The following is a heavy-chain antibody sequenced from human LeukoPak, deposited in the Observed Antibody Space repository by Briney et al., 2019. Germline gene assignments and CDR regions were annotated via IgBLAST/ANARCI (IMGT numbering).Heavy chain of an antibody. J-gene: IGHJ3*02. CDR2: IYYSGST. V-gene: IGHV4-31*03. CDR3: AGLTSSRRAFDI. CDR1: GGSISSDDYY. Sequence: SQTLSLTCTVSGGSISSDDYYWGWSRQHPGKGLEWIGYIYYSGSTYYNPSLKSRVTISVDTSKNQFSLKLSSVTAADTAVYYCAGLTSSRRAFDIWGQGTMVPVSS. D-gene: IGHD4/OR15-4a*01.